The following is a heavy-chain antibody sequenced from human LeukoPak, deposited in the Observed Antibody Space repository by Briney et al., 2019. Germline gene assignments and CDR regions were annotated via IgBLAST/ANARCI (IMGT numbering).Heavy chain of an antibody. CDR2: ISSSGSTI. J-gene: IGHJ4*02. D-gene: IGHD4-11*01. CDR1: GFTFSDYY. V-gene: IGHV3-11*01. CDR3: ARTTVTIQFDY. Sequence: GGSLRLSCAASGFTFSDYYMNWIRQAPGKGLEWVSYISSSGSTIYYADSVKGRFTISRDNAKNSLYLQMNSLRAEDTAVYYCARTTVTIQFDYWGQGTLVTVSS.